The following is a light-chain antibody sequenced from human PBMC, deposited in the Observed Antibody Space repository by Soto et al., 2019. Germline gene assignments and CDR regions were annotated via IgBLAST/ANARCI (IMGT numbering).Light chain of an antibody. CDR1: SSNIVSNF. V-gene: IGLV1-47*01. CDR2: RNN. Sequence: QSVLTQPPSASGTPGQRVTISCSGSSSNIVSNFVYWYQLLPGTAPKLLIYRNNQRPSGVPDRFSGSKSGTSASLAISGLRSEDEADYYCATWDDSLSGPVFGGGTKVTVL. J-gene: IGLJ3*02. CDR3: ATWDDSLSGPV.